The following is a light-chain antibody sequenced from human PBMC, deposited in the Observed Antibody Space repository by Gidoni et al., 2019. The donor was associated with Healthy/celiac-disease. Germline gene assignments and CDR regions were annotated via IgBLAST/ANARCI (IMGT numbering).Light chain of an antibody. Sequence: VLTQSPATLSLSPGERATLSCRASQSVSSYLAWYQQKHGQAPRLLIYDASNRATGIPARFSGSGSGTVFTLTISSLEPEDFAVYYCQQRSNWPYTFGQGTKLEIK. V-gene: IGKV3-11*01. CDR2: DAS. CDR1: QSVSSY. CDR3: QQRSNWPYT. J-gene: IGKJ2*01.